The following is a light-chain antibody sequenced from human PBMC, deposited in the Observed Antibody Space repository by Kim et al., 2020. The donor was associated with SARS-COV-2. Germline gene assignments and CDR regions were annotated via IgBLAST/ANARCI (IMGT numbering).Light chain of an antibody. V-gene: IGKV1-33*01. CDR1: QDINYS. CDR2: DAS. Sequence: DIQMTQSPSSLSASVGDRVTISYQASQDINYSLNWYQQKPGKAPKLLIYDASNLEMGVPSRFSGSGSGTDFTLTITSLQPEDFATYFCHQYDNLPLTFGGGTKVDIK. J-gene: IGKJ4*01. CDR3: HQYDNLPLT.